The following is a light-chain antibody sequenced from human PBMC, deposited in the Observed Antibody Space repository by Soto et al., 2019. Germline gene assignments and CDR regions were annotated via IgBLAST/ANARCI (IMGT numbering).Light chain of an antibody. CDR3: SSYTSSTTVI. CDR2: EVS. Sequence: QSALTQPASVSGSPGQSITISCTGTGSDVGGYNYVSWHQQHPGKAPKLMIYEVSNRPSGVSNRFSGSKSGNTASLTISGIQAEDEADHYCSSYTSSTTVIFCGGTKLTVL. CDR1: GSDVGGYNY. V-gene: IGLV2-14*01. J-gene: IGLJ2*01.